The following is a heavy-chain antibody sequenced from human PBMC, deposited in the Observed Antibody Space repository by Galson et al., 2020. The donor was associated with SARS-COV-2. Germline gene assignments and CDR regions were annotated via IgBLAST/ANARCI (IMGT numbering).Heavy chain of an antibody. CDR1: GFTFDDYA. CDR2: ISWNSGSI. CDR3: AKDGKDWLFPRYGMDV. D-gene: IGHD3-9*01. Sequence: GGSLRLSCAASGFTFDDYAMHWVRQAPGKGLEWVSGISWNSGSIGYADSVKGRFTISRDNAKNSLYLQMTSLRAEDTALYYCAKDGKDWLFPRYGMDVWGQGTTVTVSS. J-gene: IGHJ6*02. V-gene: IGHV3-9*01.